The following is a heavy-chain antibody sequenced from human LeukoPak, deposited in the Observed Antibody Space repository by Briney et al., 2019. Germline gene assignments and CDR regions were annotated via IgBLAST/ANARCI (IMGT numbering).Heavy chain of an antibody. CDR3: ARGRPWFDP. V-gene: IGHV4-34*01. Sequence: SETLSLTCAVYGGSFSGYYWSWIRQPPGKGLEWIGEINHSGSTNYNPSLKSRVTISVDTSKNQFSLKLSSVTAADTAVYYCARGRPWFDPWGQGTLVTVSS. CDR1: GGSFSGYY. J-gene: IGHJ5*02. CDR2: INHSGST.